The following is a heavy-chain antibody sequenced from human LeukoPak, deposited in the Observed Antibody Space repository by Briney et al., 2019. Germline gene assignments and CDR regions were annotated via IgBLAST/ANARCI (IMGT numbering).Heavy chain of an antibody. D-gene: IGHD3-16*01. V-gene: IGHV1-18*01. CDR1: DYTFIRYG. J-gene: IGHJ4*02. CDR2: ISAYNGNT. CDR3: ASHTQSYVWNDY. Sequence: GASVNVSCKASDYTFIRYGFSWVRQAPGQGLEWMGWISAYNGNTNYAQNLQGRVTMTTDTSTSTAYMELRSLRSDDTAVYYCASHTQSYVWNDYWGQGTLVTVSS.